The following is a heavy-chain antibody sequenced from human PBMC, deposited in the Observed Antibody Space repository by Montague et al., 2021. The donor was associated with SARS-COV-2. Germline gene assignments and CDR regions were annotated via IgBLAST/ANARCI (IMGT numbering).Heavy chain of an antibody. Sequence: SETLSLTCTMSGGSITYSSYYWGWIRLPPGKGLEWIGSIYYSRTAYYNASLKSRVTMSLDMSKNQLSLRLKSTTAADTAVYFCARASFYYGSGSHYNNWFDSWGQGTVVTVSS. V-gene: IGHV4-39*07. CDR1: GGSITYSSYY. CDR3: ARASFYYGSGSHYNNWFDS. CDR2: IYYSRTA. J-gene: IGHJ5*01. D-gene: IGHD3-10*01.